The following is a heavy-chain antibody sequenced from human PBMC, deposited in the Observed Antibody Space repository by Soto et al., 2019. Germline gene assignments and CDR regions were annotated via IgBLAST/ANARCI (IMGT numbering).Heavy chain of an antibody. CDR3: ARALRRGSYSDP. Sequence: SVKVSCKASGGTFSSYAISWVRQAPGQGLEWMGGIIPIFGTANYAQKFQGRVTITADKSTSTAYMELSSLRSEDTAVYYCARALRRGSYSDPWGQGTLATVSS. V-gene: IGHV1-69*06. D-gene: IGHD1-26*01. CDR2: IIPIFGTA. CDR1: GGTFSSYA. J-gene: IGHJ5*02.